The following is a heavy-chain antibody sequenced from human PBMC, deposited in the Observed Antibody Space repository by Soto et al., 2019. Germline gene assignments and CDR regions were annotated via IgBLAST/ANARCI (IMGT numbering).Heavy chain of an antibody. CDR1: GYSITNGYY. Sequence: LSLTCAVSGYSITNGYYWGWIRQPPGKGLEWIGSIYHSGNTYYNPSLKSRVTLSIDTSKNQFSLKLRSVTAADTAMYYCARVKLAGRGSFHDWGQGTLVTVSS. D-gene: IGHD3-3*02. CDR2: IYHSGNT. V-gene: IGHV4-38-2*01. CDR3: ARVKLAGRGSFHD. J-gene: IGHJ4*02.